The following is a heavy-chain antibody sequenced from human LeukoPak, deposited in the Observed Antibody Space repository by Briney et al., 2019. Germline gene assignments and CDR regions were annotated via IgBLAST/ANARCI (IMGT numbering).Heavy chain of an antibody. CDR2: ISTTSGTI. D-gene: IGHD6-19*01. CDR1: GFTFKNFE. Sequence: GGSLRLSCAASGFTFKNFEMSWVRQAPGKGLEWVAYISTTSGTIYYADSVKGRFTISRDNAKNSLYLQMNSLRAEDTAVYYCARVLYSSGWRTFDYWGQGTLVTVSS. V-gene: IGHV3-48*03. CDR3: ARVLYSSGWRTFDY. J-gene: IGHJ4*02.